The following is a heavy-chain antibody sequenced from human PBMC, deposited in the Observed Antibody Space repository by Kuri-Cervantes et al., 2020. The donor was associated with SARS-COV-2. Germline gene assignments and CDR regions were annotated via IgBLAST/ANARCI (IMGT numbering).Heavy chain of an antibody. CDR1: GFTFSSYA. CDR2: IKQDGSEK. V-gene: IGHV3-7*05. Sequence: GGSLRLSCAASGFTFSSYAMSWVRQGPGKGLEWVANIKQDGSEKHYVDSAKGRFTISRDNAKNSLYLQMNSLRAEDTAVYYCARDTHNWNSLNDYWGQGTLVTVSS. D-gene: IGHD1-7*01. CDR3: ARDTHNWNSLNDY. J-gene: IGHJ4*02.